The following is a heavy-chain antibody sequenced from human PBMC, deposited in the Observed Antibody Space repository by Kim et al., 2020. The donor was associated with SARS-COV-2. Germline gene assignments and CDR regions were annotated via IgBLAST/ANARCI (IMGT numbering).Heavy chain of an antibody. D-gene: IGHD5-12*01. V-gene: IGHV3-23*01. CDR1: GFTFSSYA. CDR3: AKATGYSGYDWRYFDL. CDR2: ISGSGGST. Sequence: GGSLRLSCAASGFTFSSYAMSWVRQAPGKGLEWVSAISGSGGSTYYADSVKGRFTISRDNSKNTLYLQMNSLRAEDTAVYYCAKATGYSGYDWRYFDLWGRGTLVTVSS. J-gene: IGHJ2*01.